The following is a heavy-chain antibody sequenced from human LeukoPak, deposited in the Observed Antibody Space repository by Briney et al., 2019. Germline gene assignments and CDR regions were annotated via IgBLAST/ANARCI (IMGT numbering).Heavy chain of an antibody. V-gene: IGHV3-33*01. CDR3: ARHNHGYDWDY. CDR1: GFPFSSYG. CDR2: IWPDGSNK. J-gene: IGHJ4*02. D-gene: IGHD5-12*01. Sequence: GGPLRLSGAASGFPFSSYGMHWVRQAPGKGLVGVAVIWPDGSNKYYADSVKGRFTVSRDNSKNTLYLQMNSLRAEDTAVYYCARHNHGYDWDYWGQGTLVTVSS.